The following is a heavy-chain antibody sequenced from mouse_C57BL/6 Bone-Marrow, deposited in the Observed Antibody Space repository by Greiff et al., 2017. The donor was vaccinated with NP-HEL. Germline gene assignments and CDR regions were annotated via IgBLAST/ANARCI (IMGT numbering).Heavy chain of an antibody. V-gene: IGHV1-55*01. CDR1: GYTFTSYW. J-gene: IGHJ3*01. D-gene: IGHD2-3*01. Sequence: LQQPGAELVKPGASVKMSCKASGYTFTSYWITWVKQRPGQGLERIGDIYPGSGSTNYNEKFKSKATLTVDTSSSTAYMQLSSLTSEDSAVYYCARRRGYSFAYWGQGTLVTVSA. CDR3: ARRRGYSFAY. CDR2: IYPGSGST.